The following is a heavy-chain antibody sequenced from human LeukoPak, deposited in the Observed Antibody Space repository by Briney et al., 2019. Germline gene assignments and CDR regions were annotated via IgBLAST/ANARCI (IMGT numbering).Heavy chain of an antibody. J-gene: IGHJ4*02. CDR2: ISSSSSYT. V-gene: IGHV3-11*06. D-gene: IGHD6-13*01. CDR3: ARERGYSSSWYRLDY. Sequence: PGGSLRLSCAASGFTFSDYYMSWIRQAPGKGREWVSYISSSSSYTNYADSVKGRFTISRDNAKNSLYLQMNSLRAEDTAVYYCARERGYSSSWYRLDYWGQGTLVTVSS. CDR1: GFTFSDYY.